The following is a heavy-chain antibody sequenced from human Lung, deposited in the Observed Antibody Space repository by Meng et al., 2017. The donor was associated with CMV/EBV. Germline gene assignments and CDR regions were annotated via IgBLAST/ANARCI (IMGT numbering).Heavy chain of an antibody. Sequence: EVQLVESGGGLVQPGGSLILSCEDSGFTFSKYWFHWVRQVPGEGLVWVSRINTDGSFTSYADSVKGRFTISRDNAKNTLYLHMHTLRVDDSAVYYCGRDLTGERDQWGQGTLVTVSS. J-gene: IGHJ4*02. CDR1: GFTFSKYW. D-gene: IGHD7-27*01. V-gene: IGHV3-74*03. CDR3: GRDLTGERDQ. CDR2: INTDGSFT.